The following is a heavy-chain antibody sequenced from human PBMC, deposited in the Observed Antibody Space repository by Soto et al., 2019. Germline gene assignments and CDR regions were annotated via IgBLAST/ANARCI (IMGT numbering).Heavy chain of an antibody. CDR2: LYDVDGS. V-gene: IGHV3-53*01. CDR3: ATWHEREHAFDV. J-gene: IGHJ3*01. Sequence: ESGGGLIQPGESLRLSCAAFGLTISGKKYVAWVRQAPGKGLAWVSALYDVDGSFYADSVTGRFTTSSDSSKTTVYLQMNDLRPDDTAVYYCATWHEREHAFDVWGQGTTVTISS. D-gene: IGHD1-1*01. CDR1: GLTISGKKY.